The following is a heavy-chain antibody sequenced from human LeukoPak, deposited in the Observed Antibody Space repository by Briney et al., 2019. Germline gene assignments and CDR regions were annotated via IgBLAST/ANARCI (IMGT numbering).Heavy chain of an antibody. CDR2: IYYSGST. V-gene: IGHV4-59*12. Sequence: PSETLSLTCTVSGGSISSYYWSWIRQPPGKGLEWIGYIYYSGSTNYNPSLKSRVTMSVDTSKNQFSLKLSSVTAADTAVYYCARAAHSSSRDYYYYYMDVWGKGTTVTVSS. J-gene: IGHJ6*03. D-gene: IGHD6-13*01. CDR3: ARAAHSSSRDYYYYYMDV. CDR1: GGSISSYY.